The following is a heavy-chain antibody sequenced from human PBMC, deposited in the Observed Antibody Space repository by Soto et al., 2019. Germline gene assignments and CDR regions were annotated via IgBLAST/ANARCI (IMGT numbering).Heavy chain of an antibody. V-gene: IGHV1-18*01. Sequence: GASVKVSCKASGGTFTSYAISWVRQAPGQGLEWMGWISAYNGNTNYAQKLQGRVTMTTDTSTTTAYMELSSLRSDDTAVYYCARDKDRPQLGGNYYYILDVWGQGTAVTVSS. D-gene: IGHD3-3*02. CDR3: ARDKDRPQLGGNYYYILDV. CDR1: GGTFTSYA. CDR2: ISAYNGNT. J-gene: IGHJ6*02.